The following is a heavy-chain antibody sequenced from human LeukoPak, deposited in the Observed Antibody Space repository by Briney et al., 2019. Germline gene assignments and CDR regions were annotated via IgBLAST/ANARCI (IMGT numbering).Heavy chain of an antibody. CDR2: IYHSGST. CDR3: ARVSIAAAGWGVLYNWFDP. J-gene: IGHJ5*02. Sequence: PSETLSLTCTVSGGSISSNYWTWIRQPPGKGLEWIGYIYHSGSTYYNPSLTSRVTISVDTSKNQFSLKLSSVTAADTAVYYCARVSIAAAGWGVLYNWFDPWGQGTLVTVSP. D-gene: IGHD6-13*01. V-gene: IGHV4-59*01. CDR1: GGSISSNY.